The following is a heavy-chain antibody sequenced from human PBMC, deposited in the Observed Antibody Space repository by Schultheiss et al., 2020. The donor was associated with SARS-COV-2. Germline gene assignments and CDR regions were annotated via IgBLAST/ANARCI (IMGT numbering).Heavy chain of an antibody. Sequence: GESLKISCAASGFTFSSYAMSWVRQAPGKGLELVSAISGSGGSTYYADSVKGRFTISRDNSKNTLYLQINDLRADVTAVYYCAREWPGLWFGLQDYWGQGTLVTVSS. CDR1: GFTFSSYA. CDR2: ISGSGGST. V-gene: IGHV3-23*01. CDR3: AREWPGLWFGLQDY. J-gene: IGHJ4*02. D-gene: IGHD3-10*01.